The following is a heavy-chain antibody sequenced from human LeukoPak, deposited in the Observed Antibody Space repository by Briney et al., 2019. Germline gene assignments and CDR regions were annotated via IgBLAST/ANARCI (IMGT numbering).Heavy chain of an antibody. CDR2: ISSSSGYI. D-gene: IGHD3-3*01. CDR3: ARTGSGYPYYFDY. Sequence: GGSLRLSCAASGFTFSSYNMNWVRQAPGKGLEWVSSISSSSGYIYYADSVKGRFTISRDNAKNSLYLEMNSLRVEDTAVYYCARTGSGYPYYFDYWGQGTLVTVSS. CDR1: GFTFSSYN. J-gene: IGHJ4*02. V-gene: IGHV3-21*01.